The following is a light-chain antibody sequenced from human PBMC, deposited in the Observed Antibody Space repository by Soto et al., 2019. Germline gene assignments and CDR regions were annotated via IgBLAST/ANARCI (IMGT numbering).Light chain of an antibody. CDR2: GAS. CDR1: ETVAGSY. Sequence: EIVLTQSPGTLSLCPGQRATLSCTASETVAGSYLAWYQQKPGQAPRLLIHGASTRATGIADRFSGSGSGTDFTLTISRLEPEDFAVYYCQLYGTSPKTFGQGTKVDIK. V-gene: IGKV3-20*01. J-gene: IGKJ1*01. CDR3: QLYGTSPKT.